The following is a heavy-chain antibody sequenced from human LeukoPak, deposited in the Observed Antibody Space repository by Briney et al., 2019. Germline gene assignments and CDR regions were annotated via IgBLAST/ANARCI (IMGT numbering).Heavy chain of an antibody. CDR3: ARFKGGTGFDY. CDR2: INHSGST. D-gene: IGHD1-26*01. CDR1: GGSFNGYY. J-gene: IGHJ4*02. V-gene: IGHV4-34*01. Sequence: SETLSLTCAVYGGSFNGYYWSWIRQPPGKGLEWIGEINHSGSTNYNPSLKSRVTISVDTSKNQFSLKLSSVTAADTGLFYCARFKGGTGFDYWGQGILVIVSS.